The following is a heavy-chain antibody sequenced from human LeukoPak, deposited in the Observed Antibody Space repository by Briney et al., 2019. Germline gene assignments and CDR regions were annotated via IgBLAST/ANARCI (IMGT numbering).Heavy chain of an antibody. Sequence: SETLSLTCTVSGGSISSRNYYWGWVRQSPGKGLEWVGSIYYTETTYYNPSLESRVTISVDASKNQFSLKLRSVTAAETAQYYCARQISDYYYYYMDVWGTGTTVTVSS. J-gene: IGHJ6*03. D-gene: IGHD6-19*01. V-gene: IGHV4-39*01. CDR2: IYYTETT. CDR3: ARQISDYYYYYMDV. CDR1: GGSISSRNYY.